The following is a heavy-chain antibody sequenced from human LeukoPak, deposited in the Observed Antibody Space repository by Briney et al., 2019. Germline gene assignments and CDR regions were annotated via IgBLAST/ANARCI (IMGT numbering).Heavy chain of an antibody. CDR1: GFTFSSYA. Sequence: GGSLRLSCAASGFTFSSYAMSWVRQAPGKGLEWVGRIASKTDGGTTDYAAPVKGRFTISRDDSKNTLFLQMSSLKTEDTAVYYCTTGIRGDCGQGTLVTVSS. V-gene: IGHV3-15*04. CDR2: IASKTDGGTT. CDR3: TTGIRGD. J-gene: IGHJ4*02.